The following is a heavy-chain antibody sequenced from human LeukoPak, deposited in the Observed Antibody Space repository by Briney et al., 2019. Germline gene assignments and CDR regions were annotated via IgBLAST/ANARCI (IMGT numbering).Heavy chain of an antibody. J-gene: IGHJ4*02. CDR3: ARDRSYGDYDY. Sequence: PSETLSLTCTVSGGSISSSSYYWGWIRQPPGKGLEWIGSIFYSGSTFYNPSLKSRVTMSVDTSKNQFSLRLSSVTAADTAVYYCARDRSYGDYDYWGQGTLVTVSS. CDR2: IFYSGST. CDR1: GGSISSSSYY. D-gene: IGHD4-17*01. V-gene: IGHV4-39*02.